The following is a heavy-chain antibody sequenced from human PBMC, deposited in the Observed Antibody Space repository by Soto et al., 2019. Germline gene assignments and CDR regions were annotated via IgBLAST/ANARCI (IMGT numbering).Heavy chain of an antibody. CDR3: AKDLHRDYVWGSYFDY. CDR1: GFTFSSYA. V-gene: IGHV3-23*01. J-gene: IGHJ4*02. CDR2: ISGSGGST. D-gene: IGHD3-16*01. Sequence: GGSLRLSCAASGFTFSSYAMSWVRQAPGKGLEWVSAISGSGGSTYYADSVKGRFTISRDNSKNTLYLQMNSLRAEDTAVYYCAKDLHRDYVWGSYFDYWGQGTLVTVSS.